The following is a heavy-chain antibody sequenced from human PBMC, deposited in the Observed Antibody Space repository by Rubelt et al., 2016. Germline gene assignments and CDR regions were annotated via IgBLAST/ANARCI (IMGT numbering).Heavy chain of an antibody. V-gene: IGHV3-23*01. J-gene: IGHJ4*02. CDR3: AKPGSKNIWNDDFDS. CDR2: VTSGGST. CDR1: GFTVTNYA. Sequence: EVQLLESGGGSVQPGGSLRLSCAASGFTVTNYAMSWVRQAPGKGLDWVAAVTSGGSTYYADSVKGRFTISRGNSRNTLFLQMNSLRAEDTAIYYCAKPGSKNIWNDDFDSWGQGTLVTVSP. D-gene: IGHD1-1*01.